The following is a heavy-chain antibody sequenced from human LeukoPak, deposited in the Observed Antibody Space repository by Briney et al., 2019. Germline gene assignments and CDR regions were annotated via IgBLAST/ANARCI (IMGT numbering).Heavy chain of an antibody. J-gene: IGHJ4*02. CDR3: AKDHFPWVGATGFDY. D-gene: IGHD1-26*01. CDR2: ISHDGSNK. CDR1: GFTFSSYA. V-gene: IGHV3-30*18. Sequence: PGGSLRLSCAASGFTFSSYAMSWVRQAPGKGLEWVAVISHDGSNKYYADSVKGRFTISRDNSKNTLYLQMNSLRAEDTAVYYCAKDHFPWVGATGFDYWGQGTLVTVSS.